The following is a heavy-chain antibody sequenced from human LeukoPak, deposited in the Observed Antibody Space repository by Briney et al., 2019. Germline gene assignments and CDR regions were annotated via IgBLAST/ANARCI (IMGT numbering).Heavy chain of an antibody. CDR1: GFTFSSYA. CDR3: AKALGSGRHFDF. Sequence: GGSLRLSCAASGFTFSSYAMSWVRQAPGKGLEWVSGISGSGGSTHYADSVKDRFTISRDNSKNTLYLQMNSLRAEDTAVYYCAKALGSGRHFDFWGQGTLVTVSS. V-gene: IGHV3-23*01. J-gene: IGHJ4*02. D-gene: IGHD3-10*01. CDR2: ISGSGGST.